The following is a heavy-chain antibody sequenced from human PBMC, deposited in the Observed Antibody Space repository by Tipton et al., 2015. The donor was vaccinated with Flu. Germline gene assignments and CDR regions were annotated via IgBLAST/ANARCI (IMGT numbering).Heavy chain of an antibody. V-gene: IGHV3-23*01. Sequence: SLRLSCAASGFTFSSYAMSWVRQAPGPGLEWDSTISGSGGSTYYADSVKGRFSISRDNSKNTLYLQMNSLRAEDTAVYFCSKGAPIAAAGNRFHPWGQGTLVIVSS. J-gene: IGHJ5*02. CDR3: SKGAPIAAAGNRFHP. D-gene: IGHD6-13*01. CDR1: GFTFSSYA. CDR2: ISGSGGST.